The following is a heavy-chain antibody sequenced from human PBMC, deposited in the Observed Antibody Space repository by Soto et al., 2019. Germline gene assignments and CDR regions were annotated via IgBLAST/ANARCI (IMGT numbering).Heavy chain of an antibody. V-gene: IGHV3-23*01. CDR2: ISGGGGSS. CDR3: ADNCGVDCHAGFTY. J-gene: IGHJ4*02. CDR1: GFTFSNYA. Sequence: EVQLLESGGGLVQPGGSLRLSCAASGFTFSNYAMSWVRQAPGKGLEWVSGISGGGGSSYYADSVKGRFTISRDNSKNTLYLQMNSLRAEGTAVYYCADNCGVDCHAGFTYWGQGTVVIVSS. D-gene: IGHD2-21*02.